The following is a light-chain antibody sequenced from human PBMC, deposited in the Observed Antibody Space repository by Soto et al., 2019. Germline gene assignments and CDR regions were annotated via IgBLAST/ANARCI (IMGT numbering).Light chain of an antibody. V-gene: IGKV1-39*01. CDR1: QSITTY. CDR3: QQIYSAPLT. CDR2: AAS. Sequence: DIQMTQSPSSLSASVGDSVTITCRASQSITTYLNRYRQKPGKAPKLLIYAASSLQSGVPSRFSGSGSETEFTHCISSLQPEDFGTYFCQQIYSAPLTVGGGTKVDIK. J-gene: IGKJ4*01.